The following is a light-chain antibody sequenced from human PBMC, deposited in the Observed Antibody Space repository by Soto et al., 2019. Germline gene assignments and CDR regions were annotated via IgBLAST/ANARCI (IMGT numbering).Light chain of an antibody. Sequence: EIVMTQYPASLSVSPGGRATLSCRASQSVSSNLAWYQQKPGQAPRLLIHGASTRATGTPARFSGSGSGTDFTLTISSLEPEDFAVYYCQQRSNWPPTFGQGTRLEIK. J-gene: IGKJ5*01. CDR2: GAS. CDR1: QSVSSN. V-gene: IGKV3-15*01. CDR3: QQRSNWPPT.